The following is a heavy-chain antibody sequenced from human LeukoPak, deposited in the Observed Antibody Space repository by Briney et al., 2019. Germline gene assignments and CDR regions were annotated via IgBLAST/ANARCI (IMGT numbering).Heavy chain of an antibody. D-gene: IGHD2/OR15-2a*01. CDR3: ARGKTGTTYPLFDY. Sequence: GGSLRLSCAASGFAFKNYSMNWVRQAPGKGLEWVSYIRSSGTIYYADSVKGRFTISRDNAKNSLSLQMNSLRDEDTAIYYCARGKTGTTYPLFDYWGQGTLVTVSS. CDR1: GFAFKNYS. V-gene: IGHV3-48*02. J-gene: IGHJ4*02. CDR2: IRSSGTI.